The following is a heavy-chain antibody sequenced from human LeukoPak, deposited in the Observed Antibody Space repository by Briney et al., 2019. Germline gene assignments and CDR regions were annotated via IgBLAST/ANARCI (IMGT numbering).Heavy chain of an antibody. V-gene: IGHV4-39*07. CDR1: GGSISSSTYY. D-gene: IGHD6-6*01. Sequence: SETLSLTCTVSGGSISSSTYYWGWIRQPPGKGLEWIGSIYDSGSTYSNPSLKSRLTISVDTSKNQFSLKLSSVTAADTAVYYCARDRPRARAAFDIWGQGTMVTVSS. CDR3: ARDRPRARAAFDI. CDR2: IYDSGST. J-gene: IGHJ3*02.